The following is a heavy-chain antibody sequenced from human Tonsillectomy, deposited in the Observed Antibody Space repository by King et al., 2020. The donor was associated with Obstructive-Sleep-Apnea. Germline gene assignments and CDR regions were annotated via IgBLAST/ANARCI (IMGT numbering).Heavy chain of an antibody. Sequence: VQLVESGGGLVKPGGSLRLSCAASGFTFSSHTMNWVRQAPGKGLEWVSSISSSSSYIYYADSVRGRFTISRDTAKNSLYLQMNSLRAEDTAVYYCARETGYCSGGRCYRFGLDVWGQGTTVTVSS. V-gene: IGHV3-21*01. CDR3: ARETGYCSGGRCYRFGLDV. CDR2: ISSSSSYI. J-gene: IGHJ6*02. D-gene: IGHD2-15*01. CDR1: GFTFSSHT.